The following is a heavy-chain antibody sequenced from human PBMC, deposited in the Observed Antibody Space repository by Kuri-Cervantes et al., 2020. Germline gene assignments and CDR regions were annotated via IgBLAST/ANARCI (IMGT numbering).Heavy chain of an antibody. J-gene: IGHJ6*03. CDR2: ISYDGSNK. D-gene: IGHD2-2*01. V-gene: IGHV3-30*12. CDR1: GFTFSSYG. CDR3: AKSSAVCSSTSCSPWWDYYYYMDV. Sequence: GESLKISCAASGFTFSSYGMHWVRQAPGKGLEWVAVISYDGSNKYYADSVKGRFTISRDTSTNTLYLQMNSLRVEDTAVYYCAKSSAVCSSTSCSPWWDYYYYMDVWGKGTTVTVSS.